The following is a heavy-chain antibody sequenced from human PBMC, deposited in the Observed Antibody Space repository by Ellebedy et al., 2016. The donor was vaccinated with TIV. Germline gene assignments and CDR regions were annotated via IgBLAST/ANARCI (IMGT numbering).Heavy chain of an antibody. D-gene: IGHD1-26*01. Sequence: SETLSLTXAVYGGSFSGYYWSWIRQPPGKGLEWIGEINHSGSTNYNPSLKSRVTISVDTSKNQFSLKLSSVTAADTAVYYCARVQISGSYSIDYWGQGTLVTVSS. J-gene: IGHJ4*02. CDR3: ARVQISGSYSIDY. CDR2: INHSGST. CDR1: GGSFSGYY. V-gene: IGHV4-34*01.